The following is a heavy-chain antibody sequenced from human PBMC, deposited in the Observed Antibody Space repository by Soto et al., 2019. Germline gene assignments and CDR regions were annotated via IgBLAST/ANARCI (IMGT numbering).Heavy chain of an antibody. CDR2: ISDSGST. CDR3: ARGGSSSWYGFYFFDN. Sequence: PSETLSLTCTVSGGPISSGDYYWSWIRQPPGRGLEWIGYISDSGSTNYRTSLKSRVTISVDTSKNQFSLKVTSVTAADLVVFYCARGGSSSWYGFYFFDNWGPGTLVTVSS. CDR1: GGPISSGDYY. V-gene: IGHV4-61*08. D-gene: IGHD6-13*01. J-gene: IGHJ4*02.